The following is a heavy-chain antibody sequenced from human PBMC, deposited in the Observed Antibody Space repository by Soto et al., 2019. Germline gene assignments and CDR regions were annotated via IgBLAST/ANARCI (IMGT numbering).Heavy chain of an antibody. CDR3: AHPRGYGVFDAYDI. D-gene: IGHD1-1*01. CDR1: VCTFSTYA. Sequence: VGSVRLSCASSVCTFSTYAMSCVRHSPGKWLEWVSAISRDGYDIYYAESVKGRFTISRDNSKHMLFLQMNSLRTEDTAVYYCAHPRGYGVFDAYDILGQGATVIVS. V-gene: IGHV3-23*01. CDR2: ISRDGYDI. J-gene: IGHJ3*02.